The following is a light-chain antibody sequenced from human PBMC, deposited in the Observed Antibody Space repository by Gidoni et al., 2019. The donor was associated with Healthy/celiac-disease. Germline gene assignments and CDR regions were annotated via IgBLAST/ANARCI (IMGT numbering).Light chain of an antibody. Sequence: DLQMTQSPSSLSASVGDRVTITCQASQDIRNYLNWYQQKPGKAPKLLIYDASNLETGVPSRFSGSGSGTDFTFTISSLQTEDIATYYCQQYDNLPPDTFGQGTKLEIK. J-gene: IGKJ2*01. CDR2: DAS. CDR3: QQYDNLPPDT. CDR1: QDIRNY. V-gene: IGKV1-33*01.